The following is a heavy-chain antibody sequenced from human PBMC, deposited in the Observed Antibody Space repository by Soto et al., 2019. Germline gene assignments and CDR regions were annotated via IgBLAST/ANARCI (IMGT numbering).Heavy chain of an antibody. CDR1: GLTFGSRA. CDR3: ARGSTDSYPGSRIFDF. CDR2: ITDTGGDA. Sequence: LRLSCVASGLTFGSRAMTWVRQAPGEGLQWVSTITDTGGDAKYADSVRGRFVISRDNSKKTLYLQMTSLTAEDSAMYYCARGSTDSYPGSRIFDFWGRGTLVTVS. V-gene: IGHV3-23*01. J-gene: IGHJ4*02. D-gene: IGHD3-10*01.